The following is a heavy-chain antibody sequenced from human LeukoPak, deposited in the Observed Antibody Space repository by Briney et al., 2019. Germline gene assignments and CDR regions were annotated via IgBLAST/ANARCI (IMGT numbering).Heavy chain of an antibody. CDR3: ARVDGSGSYYPYYFDY. V-gene: IGHV1-18*04. D-gene: IGHD3-10*01. Sequence: ASVKVSCKASGYTFTSYGISWVRQAPGQGLEWMGWISAYNGNTNYAQKLQGRVTMTTDISTSTAYMELRSLRSDDTAVYYCARVDGSGSYYPYYFDYWGQGTLVTVSS. CDR1: GYTFTSYG. J-gene: IGHJ4*02. CDR2: ISAYNGNT.